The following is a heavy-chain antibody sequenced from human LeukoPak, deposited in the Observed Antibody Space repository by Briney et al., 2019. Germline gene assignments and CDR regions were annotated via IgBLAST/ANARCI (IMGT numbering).Heavy chain of an antibody. Sequence: PGGSLRLSCAASGFTFSNYAMNWVRQAPGKGLEWVSAIGVNTDRTYYADAVRGRFTISRDYSQNTLSLQMSSLRAEDTAVYYCAKGHGDHIPVEYLQHWGQGTLVTVSS. CDR2: IGVNTDRT. CDR1: GFTFSNYA. V-gene: IGHV3-23*01. J-gene: IGHJ1*01. CDR3: AKGHGDHIPVEYLQH. D-gene: IGHD4-17*01.